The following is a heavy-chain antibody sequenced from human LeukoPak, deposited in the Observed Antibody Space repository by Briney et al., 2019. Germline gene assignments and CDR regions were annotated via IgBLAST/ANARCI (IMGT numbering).Heavy chain of an antibody. CDR1: GDSVSSNSAS. D-gene: IGHD3-22*01. CDR3: VRGFYTMSV. V-gene: IGHV6-1*01. J-gene: IGHJ6*02. Sequence: SQTLSLTCDISGDSVSSNSASWTWIRQSPSRGLEWLGRTYYRSKWYNDYAVSVKSRITINPDTSRNHFSLQLSSVTPGDTAVYYCVRGFYTMSVWGQGTTVTVSS. CDR2: TYYRSKWYN.